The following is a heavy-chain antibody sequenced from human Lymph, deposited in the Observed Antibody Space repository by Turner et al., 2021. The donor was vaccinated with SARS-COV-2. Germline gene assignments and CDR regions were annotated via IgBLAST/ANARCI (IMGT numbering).Heavy chain of an antibody. V-gene: IGHV3-48*02. Sequence: EVQLVESGGGLVQPGGSLRLSCAASGFTFSSYSMNWVRQAPGKGLEWGSYISMSSSNIYYADSVKGRFTISRDNAKNSLYLQMNSLRDEDTAVYYCARDRGGYGAYYYGMDVWGQGTTVTVSS. CDR2: ISMSSSNI. CDR1: GFTFSSYS. D-gene: IGHD2-15*01. J-gene: IGHJ6*02. CDR3: ARDRGGYGAYYYGMDV.